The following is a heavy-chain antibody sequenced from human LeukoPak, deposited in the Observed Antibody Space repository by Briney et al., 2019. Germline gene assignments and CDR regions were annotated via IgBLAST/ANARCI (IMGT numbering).Heavy chain of an antibody. Sequence: GGSLRLSCAASGFTFSSYAMHWVRQAPGKGLGWVAVISYDGSNKYYADSVKGRFTISRDNSKNTLYLQMNSLRAEDTAVYYCARVLIVVGRRYGMDVWGQGTTVTVSS. J-gene: IGHJ6*02. V-gene: IGHV3-30-3*01. D-gene: IGHD3-22*01. CDR2: ISYDGSNK. CDR1: GFTFSSYA. CDR3: ARVLIVVGRRYGMDV.